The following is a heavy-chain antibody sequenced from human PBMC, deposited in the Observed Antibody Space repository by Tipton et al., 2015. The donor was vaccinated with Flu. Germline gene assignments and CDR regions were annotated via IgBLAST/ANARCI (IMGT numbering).Heavy chain of an antibody. CDR3: AIDGHYSSSNGALVY. Sequence: TLSLTCNVSGYSISTDYDWGWVRQPPEKGLEWIGSMHYNGATYYNPSLKSRVIMSVDTSRNQSSLKLTSVTAADTAVYYCAIDGHYSSSNGALVYWGQGILVTVSS. CDR2: MHYNGAT. CDR1: GYSISTDYD. J-gene: IGHJ4*02. V-gene: IGHV4-38-2*02. D-gene: IGHD6-19*01.